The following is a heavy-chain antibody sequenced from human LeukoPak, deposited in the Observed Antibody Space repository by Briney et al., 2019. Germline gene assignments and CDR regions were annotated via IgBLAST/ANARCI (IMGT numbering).Heavy chain of an antibody. Sequence: GGSLRLSCAASAFTFSSYAMSWVRQAPGKGLEWVSDISGSGISTYYADSVKGRFTISRDNSKNTLYLQMNSLRAEDTAVYYCAKDQWSFSYFDYWGQGTLVTVSS. CDR2: ISGSGIST. CDR1: AFTFSSYA. V-gene: IGHV3-23*01. J-gene: IGHJ4*02. D-gene: IGHD1-26*01. CDR3: AKDQWSFSYFDY.